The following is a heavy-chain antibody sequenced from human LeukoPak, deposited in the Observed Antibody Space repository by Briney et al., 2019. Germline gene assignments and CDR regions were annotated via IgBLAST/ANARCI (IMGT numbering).Heavy chain of an antibody. D-gene: IGHD4-17*01. Sequence: GGSLRLSCAASGFTFGSCWMNWVRQAPGKGLEWVAVISYDGSNKYYADSVKGRFTISRDNSKNTLYLQMNSLRAEDTAVYYCARETGSAVGSTDFDYWGQGTLVTVSS. V-gene: IGHV3-30-3*01. J-gene: IGHJ4*02. CDR1: GFTFGSCW. CDR3: ARETGSAVGSTDFDY. CDR2: ISYDGSNK.